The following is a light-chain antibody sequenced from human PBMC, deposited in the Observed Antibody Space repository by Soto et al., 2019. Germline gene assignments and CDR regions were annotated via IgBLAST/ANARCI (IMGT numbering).Light chain of an antibody. J-gene: IGLJ2*01. CDR1: SSNIGAGYD. V-gene: IGLV1-40*01. CDR2: GNT. CDR3: QSYDGSLSRV. Sequence: QSVLTQPPSVSGAPGQRVTISCTGSSSNIGAGYDVHWYQQLPGTAPKPLIYGNTNRPSGVPDRFSGSKSGTSASLAITGLQAEDEADYYRQSYDGSLSRVFGGGTKLTVL.